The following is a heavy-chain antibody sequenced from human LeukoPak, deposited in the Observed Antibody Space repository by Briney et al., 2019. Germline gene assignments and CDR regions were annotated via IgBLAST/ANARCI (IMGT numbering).Heavy chain of an antibody. V-gene: IGHV3-15*07. CDR1: GFTFSNAW. D-gene: IGHD3-22*01. CDR3: ATDFYDST. J-gene: IGHJ5*02. CDR2: IRSNSDGGTI. Sequence: GGSLRLSCATSGFTFSNAWMNWVRQAPGKGLEWVGRIRSNSDGGTIDYAAPVKGRFTLSRDDSKTTLYLQINSLQTEDTAVYYCATDFYDSTWGQGTLVTVSS.